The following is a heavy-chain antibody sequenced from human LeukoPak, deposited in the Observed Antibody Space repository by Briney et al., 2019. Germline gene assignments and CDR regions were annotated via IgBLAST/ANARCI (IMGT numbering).Heavy chain of an antibody. CDR1: GYTFTSYG. J-gene: IGHJ4*02. CDR2: ISAYNGNT. Sequence: ASVKVSCKASGYTFTSYGISWVRQAPGQGLECMGWISAYNGNTNYAQKLQGRVTMTTDTSTSTAYMELRSLRSDDTAVYYCARGGLRYSVLSYFDYWGQGTLVTVSS. V-gene: IGHV1-18*01. D-gene: IGHD3-9*01. CDR3: ARGGLRYSVLSYFDY.